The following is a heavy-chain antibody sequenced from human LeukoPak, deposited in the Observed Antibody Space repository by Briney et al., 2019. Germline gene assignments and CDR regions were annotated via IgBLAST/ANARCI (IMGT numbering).Heavy chain of an antibody. D-gene: IGHD3-16*02. CDR3: ARGGVMITFGGVIAYLPHFDY. CDR1: GGSISSYY. J-gene: IGHJ4*02. V-gene: IGHV4-38-2*02. CDR2: IYHSGST. Sequence: SETLSLTCTVSGGSISSYYWSWIRQPPGKGLEWIGSIYHSGSTYYNPSLKSRVTISVDTSKNQFSLKLSSVTAADTAVYYCARGGVMITFGGVIAYLPHFDYWGQGTLVTVSS.